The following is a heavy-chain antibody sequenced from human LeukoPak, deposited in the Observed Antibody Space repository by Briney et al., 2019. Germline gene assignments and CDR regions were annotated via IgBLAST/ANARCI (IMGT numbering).Heavy chain of an antibody. Sequence: PSGTLSLTCAVSGGSISSSSWWSWVRQPPGKGLEWIGEIYHSGSTNYNPSLKSRVTISVDTSKNQFSLKLSSVTAADTAVYYCARVRSTVLDYWGQGTLVTVSS. V-gene: IGHV4-4*02. D-gene: IGHD2-2*01. CDR1: GGSISSSSW. CDR3: ARVRSTVLDY. CDR2: IYHSGST. J-gene: IGHJ4*02.